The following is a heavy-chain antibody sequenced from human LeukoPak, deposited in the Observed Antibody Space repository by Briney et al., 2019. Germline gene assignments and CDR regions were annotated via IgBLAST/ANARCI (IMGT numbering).Heavy chain of an antibody. J-gene: IGHJ4*02. CDR2: IFHSGIT. CDR3: ARVGPTSFDY. CDR1: GYYISSGYY. D-gene: IGHD1-26*01. V-gene: IGHV4-38-2*02. Sequence: SETLSLTCTVSGYYISSGYYWGWIRQTPGKGLEWIGSIFHSGITYYNPSLKSRVTKSVDTSKNQFSLKLSSVTAADTAMYYCARVGPTSFDYWGQGTLVTVSS.